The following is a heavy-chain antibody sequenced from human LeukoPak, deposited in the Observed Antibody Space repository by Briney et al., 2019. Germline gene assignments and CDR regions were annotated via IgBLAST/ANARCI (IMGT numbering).Heavy chain of an antibody. CDR2: IWYDGSNK. CDR1: GFTFSSYG. J-gene: IGHJ4*02. V-gene: IGHV3-33*01. D-gene: IGHD3-22*01. Sequence: GGSLRLSCAASGFTFSSYGMHWVRQAPGKGLEWVAVIWYDGSNKYYADSVKGRFTISRDNSKNMLFLQMSSLRAEDTAVYYCARDPSSYYDSSAYAPSDYWGQGTLVTVSS. CDR3: ARDPSSYYDSSAYAPSDY.